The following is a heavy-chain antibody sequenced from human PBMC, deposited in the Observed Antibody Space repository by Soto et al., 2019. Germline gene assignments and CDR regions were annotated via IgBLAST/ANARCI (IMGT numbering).Heavy chain of an antibody. J-gene: IGHJ4*02. CDR3: ARGMDGWYYFDY. CDR2: INPNSGVT. CDR1: GYTFTGYY. D-gene: IGHD6-19*01. V-gene: IGHV1-2*04. Sequence: QVQLVQSGAEVKKPGASVNVSCKASGYTFTGYYMHCVRQAPGQGLEWMGWINPNSGVTNYAQKFKGWVTMTRDTSTSTAYMELSRLRSDDTAVYSCARGMDGWYYFDYWGQGTLVTVSS.